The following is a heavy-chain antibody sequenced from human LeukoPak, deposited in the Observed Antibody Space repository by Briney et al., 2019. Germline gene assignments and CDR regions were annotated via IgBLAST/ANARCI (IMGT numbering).Heavy chain of an antibody. CDR3: ARGKYSSGWTPFDY. J-gene: IGHJ4*02. CDR2: ITGSGSAT. Sequence: GGSLRLSCSASGFTFSSYEMNWVRQAPGKGLEWVSYITGSGSATYHADSVKGRFTISRDSAKNLLFLQMNSLRAEDTAVYYCARGKYSSGWTPFDYWGQGTLVAVSS. D-gene: IGHD6-19*01. CDR1: GFTFSSYE. V-gene: IGHV3-48*03.